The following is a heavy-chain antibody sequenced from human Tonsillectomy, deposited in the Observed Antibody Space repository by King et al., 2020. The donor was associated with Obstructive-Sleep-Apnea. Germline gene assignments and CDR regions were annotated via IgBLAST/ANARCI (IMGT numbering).Heavy chain of an antibody. Sequence: QLVQSGGGVVQPGRPLRLSCAVSGFRFSNYAMHWVRQAPGKGLEWVAVMSYDGNNKYYADSVKGRFTISRDNSKNTLYLEMNSLRAEDTAVYYCAREKWGHETPFGMDVWGQGTTVTVSS. J-gene: IGHJ6*02. D-gene: IGHD3-16*01. CDR3: AREKWGHETPFGMDV. CDR2: MSYDGNNK. V-gene: IGHV3-30*04. CDR1: GFRFSNYA.